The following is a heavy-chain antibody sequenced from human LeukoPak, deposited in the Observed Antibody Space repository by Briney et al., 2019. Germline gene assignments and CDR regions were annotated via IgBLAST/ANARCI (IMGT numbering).Heavy chain of an antibody. CDR1: GYTFTGYY. CDR2: INPNSGGT. V-gene: IGHV1-2*02. Sequence: GASVKVSCKASGYTFTGYYMHWVRQAPGQGLEWMGWINPNSGGTNYAQKFQGRVTMTRDTSISTAYMELSRLRSDDTAVYYCARGVYVLRFLEWLLEAQIEVWGQGTLVTVSS. J-gene: IGHJ4*02. CDR3: ARGVYVLRFLEWLLEAQIEV. D-gene: IGHD3-3*01.